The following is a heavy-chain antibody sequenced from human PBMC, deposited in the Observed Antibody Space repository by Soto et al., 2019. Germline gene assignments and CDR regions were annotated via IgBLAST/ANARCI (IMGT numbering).Heavy chain of an antibody. J-gene: IGHJ4*02. V-gene: IGHV1-69*13. CDR3: AGTQYSSSWYGFDY. CDR2: IIPIFGTA. D-gene: IGHD6-13*01. Sequence: ASVKVSCKASGGTFSSYAISWVRQAPGQGLEWMGGIIPIFGTANYAQKFQGRVTITADESTSTAYMELSSLRSEDTAVYYCAGTQYSSSWYGFDYWGQGTLVTVSS. CDR1: GGTFSSYA.